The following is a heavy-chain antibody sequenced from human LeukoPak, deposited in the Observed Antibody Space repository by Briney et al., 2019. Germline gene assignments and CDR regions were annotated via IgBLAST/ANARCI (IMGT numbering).Heavy chain of an antibody. J-gene: IGHJ4*02. CDR2: INSDGSST. CDR3: ARDARYSYGYNYFDY. CDR1: GFTFSSYS. D-gene: IGHD5-18*01. V-gene: IGHV3-74*01. Sequence: PGGSLRLSCAASGFTFSSYSMNWVRQAPGKGLVWVSRINSDGSSTSYADSVKGRFTISRDNAKNTLYLQMNSLRAEDTAVYYCARDARYSYGYNYFDYWGQGTLVTVSS.